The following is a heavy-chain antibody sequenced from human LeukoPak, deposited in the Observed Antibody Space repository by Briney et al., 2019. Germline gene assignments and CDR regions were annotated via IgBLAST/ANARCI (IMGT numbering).Heavy chain of an antibody. D-gene: IGHD3-10*01. CDR3: AKDPRLLWFGESANFDY. CDR2: ISGSGGST. J-gene: IGHJ4*02. V-gene: IGHV3-23*01. CDR1: GFTFSSYA. Sequence: GGSLRLSCAASGFTFSSYAVSWVRQAPGKGLEWVSAISGSGGSTYYADSVKGRFTISRDNSKNTLYLQMNSLRAEDTAVYYCAKDPRLLWFGESANFDYWGQGTLVTVSS.